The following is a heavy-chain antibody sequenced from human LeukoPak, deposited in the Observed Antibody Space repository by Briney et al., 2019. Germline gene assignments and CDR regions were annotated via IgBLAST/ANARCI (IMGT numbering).Heavy chain of an antibody. V-gene: IGHV1-46*01. CDR1: GYTFTSCY. Sequence: ASVKVSCKASGYTFTSCYMHWVRQAPGQGLEWMGIVNPSGGSTSYAQKFQGRVTMTRDTSTSTVYMELSSLRSEDTAVYYCARDRRHIVVVTAIRGNYFDYWGQGTLVTVSS. CDR3: ARDRRHIVVVTAIRGNYFDY. D-gene: IGHD2-21*02. CDR2: VNPSGGST. J-gene: IGHJ4*02.